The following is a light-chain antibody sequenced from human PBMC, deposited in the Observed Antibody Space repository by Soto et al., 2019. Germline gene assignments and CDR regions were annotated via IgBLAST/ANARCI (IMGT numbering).Light chain of an antibody. Sequence: EIVLTQSPATLSLSPGERATLSCRASQSVSNNYLAWYQQKPGLAPRLLIYDASYRANGIPDRFSGSGSGTDFTLTISSLEPEDFAVYYCQQHTNWPLTFGGGTKVDI. CDR2: DAS. J-gene: IGKJ4*01. V-gene: IGKV3D-20*02. CDR3: QQHTNWPLT. CDR1: QSVSNNY.